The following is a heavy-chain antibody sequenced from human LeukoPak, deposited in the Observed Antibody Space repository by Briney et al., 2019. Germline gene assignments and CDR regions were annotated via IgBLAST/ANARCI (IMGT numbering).Heavy chain of an antibody. D-gene: IGHD5-18*01. CDR1: GFTFGNYA. Sequence: GGSLRLSCAASGFTFGNYAMSWVRQAPGKGLEWVSTISSSGGSTYYADSVKGRFTISRDSSENTLYLQMNSLRAEDTAVYYCAKDQGCSYGYPTFDYWGQGTLVTVSS. CDR3: AKDQGCSYGYPTFDY. CDR2: ISSSGGST. V-gene: IGHV3-23*01. J-gene: IGHJ4*02.